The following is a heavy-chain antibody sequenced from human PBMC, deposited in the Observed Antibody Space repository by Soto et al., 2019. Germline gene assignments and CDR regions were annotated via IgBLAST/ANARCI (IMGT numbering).Heavy chain of an antibody. CDR2: ISSSGTT. V-gene: IGHV4-61*08. CDR1: GDSVNSGAHY. Sequence: QVQLQESRPGLVKPSETLSLTCIVSGDSVNSGAHYWSRIRQSPGTGLEWIGYISSSGTTTYSPSLRSRIIISSDTSRNLFSLRQTSVTAADTAIYYCARVKRRYRTYSSWFDPWGQGTLVTVSS. J-gene: IGHJ5*02. D-gene: IGHD3-16*02. CDR3: ARVKRRYRTYSSWFDP.